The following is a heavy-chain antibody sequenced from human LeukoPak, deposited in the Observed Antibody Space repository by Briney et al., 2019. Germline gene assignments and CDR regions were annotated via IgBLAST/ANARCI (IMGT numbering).Heavy chain of an antibody. D-gene: IGHD6-13*01. CDR2: ISSSGSTI. J-gene: IGHJ4*02. V-gene: IGHV3-11*01. CDR1: GFTFSDYS. CDR3: ARGGEYSSSWYGNLNY. Sequence: GGSLRLSCAASGFTFSDYSMSWIRPAPGKGLEWVSYISSSGSTIYYADSVKGRFTISRDNAKNSLYLQMNSLRAEDTAVYYCARGGEYSSSWYGNLNYWGQGTLVTVSS.